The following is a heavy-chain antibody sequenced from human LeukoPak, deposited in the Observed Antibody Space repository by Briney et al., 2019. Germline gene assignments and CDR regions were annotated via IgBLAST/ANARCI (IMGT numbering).Heavy chain of an antibody. Sequence: GGSLRLSCVASGFTFSTYAMSWVRQAPGKGLEWVSTIVGSGGSTYYADSVKGRFTISRDKSKNTLYLQMNSLRAEDTAVFYCAKGVAAADFYFDYWGPGTLVTVSS. CDR3: AKGVAAADFYFDY. D-gene: IGHD6-13*01. J-gene: IGHJ4*02. CDR1: GFTFSTYA. CDR2: IVGSGGST. V-gene: IGHV3-23*01.